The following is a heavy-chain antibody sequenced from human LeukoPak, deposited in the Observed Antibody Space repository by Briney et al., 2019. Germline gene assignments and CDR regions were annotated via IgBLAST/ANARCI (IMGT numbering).Heavy chain of an antibody. CDR2: INHSGSA. D-gene: IGHD3-22*01. CDR1: GGSFSGYY. J-gene: IGHJ3*02. CDR3: ATRGDYSDTSGNSYDALDI. Sequence: PSETPSLTCAVYGGSFSGYYWSWIRQPPGKGLEWIGEINHSGSADYNPSLKSRVAISADPSKSQFSLKLTSVTAADTAVYYCATRGDYSDTSGNSYDALDIWGQGTWSPSLQ. V-gene: IGHV4-34*01.